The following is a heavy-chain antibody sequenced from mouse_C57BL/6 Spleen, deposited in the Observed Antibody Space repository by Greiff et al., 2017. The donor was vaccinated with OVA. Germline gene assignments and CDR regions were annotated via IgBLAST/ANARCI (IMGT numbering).Heavy chain of an antibody. V-gene: IGHV1-82*01. CDR3: ARGAQATGFAY. Sequence: VKVVESGPELVKPGASVKISCKASGYAFSSSWMNWVKQRPGKGLEWIGRIYPGDGDTNYNGKFKGKATLTADKSSSTAYMQLSSLTSEDSAVYFCARGAQATGFAYWGQGTLVTVSA. J-gene: IGHJ3*01. CDR2: IYPGDGDT. CDR1: GYAFSSSW. D-gene: IGHD3-2*02.